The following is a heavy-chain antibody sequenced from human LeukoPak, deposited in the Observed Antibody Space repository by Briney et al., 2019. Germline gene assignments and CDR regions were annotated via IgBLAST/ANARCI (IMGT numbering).Heavy chain of an antibody. D-gene: IGHD4-11*01. Sequence: GESLKISCKGSGYSLTSYWLGWVRQMPGKGLEWMGIIYPGDSDTKYSQSFQGQVTISADKSISTAYLQWSSLKASDTAMYYCARHDDYSNFNEYYFDYWGQGTLVTVSS. CDR1: GYSLTSYW. CDR2: IYPGDSDT. V-gene: IGHV5-51*01. CDR3: ARHDDYSNFNEYYFDY. J-gene: IGHJ4*02.